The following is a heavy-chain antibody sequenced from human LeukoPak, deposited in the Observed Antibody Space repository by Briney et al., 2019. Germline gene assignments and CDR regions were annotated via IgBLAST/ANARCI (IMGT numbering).Heavy chain of an antibody. V-gene: IGHV1-18*01. CDR2: ISAYNGNT. D-gene: IGHD3-3*01. CDR1: GYTFTGYG. CDR3: ARVAGGGLYYDFWSGYRVVTAIGDFDY. J-gene: IGHJ4*02. Sequence: ASVKVSCKASGYTFTGYGISWVRQAPGQGLEWMGWISAYNGNTNYAQKLQGRVTMTTDTSTSTAYMELRSLRSDDTAVYYCARVAGGGLYYDFWSGYRVVTAIGDFDYWGQGTLVTVSS.